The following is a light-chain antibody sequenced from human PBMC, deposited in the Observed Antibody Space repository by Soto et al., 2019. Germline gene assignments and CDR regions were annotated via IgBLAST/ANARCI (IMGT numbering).Light chain of an antibody. CDR3: QQYNNWPPRAWT. CDR1: QSVSSN. CDR2: GAS. Sequence: EIVMTQSPATLSVSPGERATLSCRASQSVSSNLAWYQQKPGQAPRLLIYGASNRATGIPARFSGSGSGTEFTPTISSLQSEDFAVYYCQQYNNWPPRAWTFGQGTKVEIK. V-gene: IGKV3-15*01. J-gene: IGKJ1*01.